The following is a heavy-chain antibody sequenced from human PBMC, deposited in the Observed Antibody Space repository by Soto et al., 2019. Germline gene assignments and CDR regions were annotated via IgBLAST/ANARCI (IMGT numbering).Heavy chain of an antibody. CDR3: ARAMTSVGATTRGDY. CDR1: GFTFETYW. Sequence: EVQLVESGGGLVQPGGSLRLSCAVSGFTFETYWMHWVRQAPGKGLAWVSRINSDGSTTDYADSVEGRFTISRDNAKNTLYLQMTSLKAEDTAICYCARAMTSVGATTRGDYWGQGTLVTVSS. D-gene: IGHD1-26*01. J-gene: IGHJ4*02. CDR2: INSDGSTT. V-gene: IGHV3-74*01.